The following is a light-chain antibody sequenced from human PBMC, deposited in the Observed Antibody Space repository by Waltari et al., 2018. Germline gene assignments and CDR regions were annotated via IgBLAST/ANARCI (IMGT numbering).Light chain of an antibody. CDR1: QSVSSY. CDR2: DAS. Sequence: PATLSLSPGERATLSCRASQSVSSYLAWYQQKPGQAPRLLIYDASNRATGIPARFSGSGSGTDFTLTISSLEPEDFAVYYCQQRSNWPPALTFGGGTKVEIK. J-gene: IGKJ4*01. CDR3: QQRSNWPPALT. V-gene: IGKV3-11*01.